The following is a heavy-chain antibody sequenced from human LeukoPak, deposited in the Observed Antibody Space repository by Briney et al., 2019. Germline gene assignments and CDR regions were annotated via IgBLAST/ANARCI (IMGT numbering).Heavy chain of an antibody. J-gene: IGHJ5*02. CDR1: GDSVSSNSAA. D-gene: IGHD2-2*02. V-gene: IGHV6-1*01. CDR3: AREEWRSRYCSSTSCYIYWFDP. CDR2: TYYRSKWYN. Sequence: SQTLSLTRAISGDSVSSNSAAWNWIRQSPSRGLEWLGRTYYRSKWYNDYAVSVKSRITINPDTSKNQFSPQLNSVTPEDTAVYYCAREEWRSRYCSSTSCYIYWFDPWGQGTLVTVSS.